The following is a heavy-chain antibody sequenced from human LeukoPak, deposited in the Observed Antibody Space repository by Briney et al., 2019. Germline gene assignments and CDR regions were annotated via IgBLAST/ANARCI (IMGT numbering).Heavy chain of an antibody. CDR2: ISAYNANT. D-gene: IGHD6-6*01. Sequence: ASVKVSCKASGYTFTSYGISWVRQAPGQGLEWMGWISAYNANTNYAQKLQGRVTMTTDTSTSTAYMELRSLRSDDTAVYYCARDRRLYSSSPTPYDYWGQGTLVTVSS. V-gene: IGHV1-18*01. CDR1: GYTFTSYG. J-gene: IGHJ4*02. CDR3: ARDRRLYSSSPTPYDY.